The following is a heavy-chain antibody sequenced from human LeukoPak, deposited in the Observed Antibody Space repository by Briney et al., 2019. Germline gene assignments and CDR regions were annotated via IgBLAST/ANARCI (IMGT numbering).Heavy chain of an antibody. CDR2: ISYDGSNK. CDR1: GFTFSSYG. CDR3: AKDTSSGWVSYFDY. J-gene: IGHJ4*02. V-gene: IGHV3-30*18. D-gene: IGHD6-19*01. Sequence: GGSLRLSCAASGFTFSSYGMHWVRQAPGKGLEWVAVISYDGSNKYYADSVKGRFTISRDNSKNTLYLQMNSLRAEDTAVYYCAKDTSSGWVSYFDYWGQGTLVTVSS.